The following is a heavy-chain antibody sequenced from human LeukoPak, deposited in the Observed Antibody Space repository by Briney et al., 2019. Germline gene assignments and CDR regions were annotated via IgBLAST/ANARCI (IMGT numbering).Heavy chain of an antibody. CDR1: GYTFTSYA. CDR2: INAGNGNT. V-gene: IGHV1-3*01. Sequence: GASVKVSCKASGYTFTSYAMHWVRQAPGQRLEWMGWINAGNGNTKYSQKFQGRVTITRDTSASTAYMELSSLRSEDTAVYYCARVPCGGDCHSGHYYYGMDVWGQGTTVTVSS. CDR3: ARVPCGGDCHSGHYYYGMDV. D-gene: IGHD2-21*02. J-gene: IGHJ6*02.